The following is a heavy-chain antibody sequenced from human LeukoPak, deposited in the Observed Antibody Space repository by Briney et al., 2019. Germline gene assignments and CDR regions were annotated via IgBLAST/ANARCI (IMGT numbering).Heavy chain of an antibody. V-gene: IGHV3-30-3*01. Sequence: SCKASGYTFTSYAMHWVRQAPGKGLEWVAVISYDGSNKYYADSVKGRFTISRDNSKNTLYLQMNSLRAEDTAVYYCARDGGYGDYAPLDYWGQGTLVTVSS. CDR3: ARDGGYGDYAPLDY. CDR2: ISYDGSNK. J-gene: IGHJ4*02. CDR1: GYTFTSYA. D-gene: IGHD4-17*01.